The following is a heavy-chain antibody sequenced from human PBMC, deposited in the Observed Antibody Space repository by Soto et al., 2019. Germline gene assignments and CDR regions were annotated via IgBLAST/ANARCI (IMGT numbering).Heavy chain of an antibody. CDR2: ISASGDNT. CDR1: GFTFSNYA. V-gene: IGHV3-23*01. D-gene: IGHD3-3*01. Sequence: EVQLLESGGGLVQPGGSLRLSCAASGFTFSNYAMSWVRQAPGKGLEWVSGISASGDNTYYPDSVKGRFTISRDNSKNTLDLQMNNLRAEDTAVYYCADGGEWSFNFVYWGQGTLVTVSS. J-gene: IGHJ4*02. CDR3: ADGGEWSFNFVY.